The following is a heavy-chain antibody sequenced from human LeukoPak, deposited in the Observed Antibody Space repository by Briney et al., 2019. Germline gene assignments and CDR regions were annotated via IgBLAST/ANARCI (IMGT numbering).Heavy chain of an antibody. Sequence: KSSETLSLTCTVSGGSINNNNYYWGWIRQPPGKGLEWIGSIYYTGITYYSPTLNSRVTISVDTSKDQFSLRLTSVAATDTAVYYCAIQSSSLDLMDVWGQGTTVAVSS. J-gene: IGHJ6*02. CDR2: IYYTGIT. CDR3: AIQSSSLDLMDV. CDR1: GGSINNNNYY. V-gene: IGHV4-39*01. D-gene: IGHD6-13*01.